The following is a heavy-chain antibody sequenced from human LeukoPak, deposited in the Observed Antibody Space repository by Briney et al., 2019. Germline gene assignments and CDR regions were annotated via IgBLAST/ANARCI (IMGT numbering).Heavy chain of an antibody. J-gene: IGHJ5*02. D-gene: IGHD2/OR15-2a*01. CDR3: ARVSSWFDP. CDR1: GGSISGYY. Sequence: PSETLSLTCTVSGGSISGYYWSWIRQPPGKGLEWIGYIYYSGSTNYNPSLKSRVTISVDTSKNQFSLKLSSVTAADTAVYYCARVSSWFDPWGQGTLVTVSS. V-gene: IGHV4-59*01. CDR2: IYYSGST.